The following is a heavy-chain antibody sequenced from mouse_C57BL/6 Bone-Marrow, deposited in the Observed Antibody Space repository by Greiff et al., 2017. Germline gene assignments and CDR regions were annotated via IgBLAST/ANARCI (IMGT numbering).Heavy chain of an antibody. J-gene: IGHJ2*01. CDR1: GYTFTSYW. Sequence: QVQLQQPGAELVKPGASVKLSCKASGYTFTSYWMHWVKQRPGRGLEWIGRIDPNGGGTKYTEKFKSKATLTVDKPSSTAYMQRSSLTSEDTAVYYCAKKGPDYWGQGTTPTVSS. D-gene: IGHD3-3*01. CDR3: AKKGPDY. V-gene: IGHV1-72*01. CDR2: IDPNGGGT.